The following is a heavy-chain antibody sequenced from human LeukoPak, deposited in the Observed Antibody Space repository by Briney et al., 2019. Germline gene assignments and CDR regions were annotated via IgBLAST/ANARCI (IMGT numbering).Heavy chain of an antibody. V-gene: IGHV4-34*01. CDR2: INHSGST. J-gene: IGHJ4*02. CDR3: ARADIAWNPAYY. Sequence: SETLSLTCAVYGVSFSGYYWSWIRQPPGKGLEWIGEINHSGSTNYNPSLKSRVTISVDTSKNQFSLKLSSVTAADTAVYYCARADIAWNPAYYWGQGTLAIVSS. D-gene: IGHD1-1*01. CDR1: GVSFSGYY.